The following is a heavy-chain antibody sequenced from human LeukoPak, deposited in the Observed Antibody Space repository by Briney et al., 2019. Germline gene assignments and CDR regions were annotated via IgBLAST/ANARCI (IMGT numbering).Heavy chain of an antibody. CDR2: IIPIFGTA. Sequence: SVKVSCKASGGTFSSYAISWVRQAAGQGLEWMGGIIPIFGTAKYAQKFQGRVLITTDVSTSTAYMELTSLRFENTALYYCARWDYCSGGSCYSPYFDYWGQGTPVTVSS. CDR3: ARWDYCSGGSCYSPYFDY. V-gene: IGHV1-69*05. J-gene: IGHJ4*02. CDR1: GGTFSSYA. D-gene: IGHD2-15*01.